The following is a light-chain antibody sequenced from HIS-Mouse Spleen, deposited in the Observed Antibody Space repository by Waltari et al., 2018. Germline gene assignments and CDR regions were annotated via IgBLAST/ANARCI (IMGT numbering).Light chain of an antibody. V-gene: IGKV1-5*03. CDR3: QQYNSYLT. CDR2: KAS. Sequence: DIQMTQSPSTLSASVGERVTITCRASQSIRSWLAWYQQKPGKAPKLLIYKASSLESGVPSRFSGSGSGTEFTLTISSLQPDDFATYYCQQYNSYLTFGPGTKVDIK. CDR1: QSIRSW. J-gene: IGKJ3*01.